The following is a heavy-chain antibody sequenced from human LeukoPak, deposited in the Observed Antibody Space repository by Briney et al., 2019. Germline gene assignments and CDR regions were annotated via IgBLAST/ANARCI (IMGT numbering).Heavy chain of an antibody. D-gene: IGHD3-9*01. CDR2: ICGSGGST. V-gene: IGHV3-23*01. CDR3: AKDRDILTGYGN. CDR1: GFTFSSYA. J-gene: IGHJ4*02. Sequence: PGGSLRLSCAASGFTFSSYAMSWLRQAPGKGVEWVSAICGSGGSTYYADSVKGRFTISRDNSKNTLYLQINSLRAKDTDVYYSAKDRDILTGYGNWGQGTLVTVSS.